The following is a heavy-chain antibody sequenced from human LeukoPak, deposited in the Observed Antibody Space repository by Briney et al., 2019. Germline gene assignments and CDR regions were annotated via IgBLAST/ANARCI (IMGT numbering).Heavy chain of an antibody. CDR2: INPNSGGT. D-gene: IGHD6-13*01. J-gene: IGHJ5*02. CDR3: ARRAAAGRSNWFDP. V-gene: IGHV1-2*02. CDR1: GYTFTGYY. Sequence: ASVKVSCKAFGYTFTGYYMHWVRQAPGQGLEWMGWINPNSGGTNYAQKFQGRVTMTRDTSISTAYMELSRLRSDDTAVYYCARRAAAGRSNWFDPWGQGTLVTVSS.